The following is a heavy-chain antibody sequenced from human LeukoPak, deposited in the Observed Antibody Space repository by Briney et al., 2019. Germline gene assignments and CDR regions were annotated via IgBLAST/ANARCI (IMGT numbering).Heavy chain of an antibody. Sequence: PGGSLRLSCAASGFTFSSYWMHWVRQAPGKALVCVSRINSDGSSTTYADSVKGRFTISRDNAKNTLYLQMNSLRAEDTAMYYCVRQYSYDSSGYYPWDYWGQGTLVTVSS. D-gene: IGHD3-22*01. CDR2: INSDGSST. V-gene: IGHV3-74*01. J-gene: IGHJ4*02. CDR1: GFTFSSYW. CDR3: VRQYSYDSSGYYPWDY.